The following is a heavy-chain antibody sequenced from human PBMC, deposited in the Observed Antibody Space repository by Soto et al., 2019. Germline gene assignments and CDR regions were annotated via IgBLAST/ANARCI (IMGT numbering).Heavy chain of an antibody. D-gene: IGHD6-6*01. J-gene: IGHJ6*02. CDR2: FIPVFGTP. Sequence: SVKVSCKASGGSFSNYGISWVRQAPGQGLEWMGGFIPVFGTPNYAQKFQGRVTITADESTTTAYMELTGLKSEDTAVYYCAGPTIATRPRTGVSVNYYDGFEVWGQGTTVTAAS. CDR1: GGSFSNYG. CDR3: AGPTIATRPRTGVSVNYYDGFEV. V-gene: IGHV1-69*13.